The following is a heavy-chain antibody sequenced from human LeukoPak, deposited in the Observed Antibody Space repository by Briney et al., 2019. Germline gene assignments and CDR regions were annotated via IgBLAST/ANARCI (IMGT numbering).Heavy chain of an antibody. D-gene: IGHD3-22*01. V-gene: IGHV2-5*02. J-gene: IGHJ4*02. CDR2: IYWDDGK. CDR1: GFSLSTTGVG. CDR3: THCYDSSGYYAYFDY. Sequence: SGPTLVNPTQSLTLTCTFSGFSLSTTGVGVGWIRQPPGKALEWLALIYWDDGKRYSPSLKSRLTITKDTSKNQVVLRMTNMDPVDTATYYCTHCYDSSGYYAYFDYWGQGILVTVSS.